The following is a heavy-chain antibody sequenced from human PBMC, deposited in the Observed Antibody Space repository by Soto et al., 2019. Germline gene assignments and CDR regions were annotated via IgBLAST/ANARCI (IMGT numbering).Heavy chain of an antibody. D-gene: IGHD6-13*01. J-gene: IGHJ4*02. Sequence: SVKVSCKASGGTFSSYAISWVRQAPGQGLEWMGGIIPIFGTANYAQKFQGRVTITADESTSTAYMELSSLRSEDTAVYYCARAPQQYSSSWYPKFDYWGQGTLVTVSS. V-gene: IGHV1-69*13. CDR3: ARAPQQYSSSWYPKFDY. CDR2: IIPIFGTA. CDR1: GGTFSSYA.